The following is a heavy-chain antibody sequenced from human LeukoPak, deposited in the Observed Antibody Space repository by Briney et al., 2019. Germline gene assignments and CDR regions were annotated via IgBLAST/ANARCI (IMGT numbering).Heavy chain of an antibody. CDR1: GGSITYYN. Sequence: PSETLSLTCTVPGGSITYYNWSWIRQPLGKGLGWIGYIYYTGSSNYNPSVKSRVTISVDTSKNQFSLKLSSVTAADTAVYYCARQGRGAAAQFDYWGQGTLVTVSS. CDR3: ARQGRGAAAQFDY. V-gene: IGHV4-59*08. CDR2: IYYTGSS. D-gene: IGHD6-13*01. J-gene: IGHJ4*02.